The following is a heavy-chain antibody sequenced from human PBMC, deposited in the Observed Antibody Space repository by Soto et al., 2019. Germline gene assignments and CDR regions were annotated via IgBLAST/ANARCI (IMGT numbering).Heavy chain of an antibody. CDR1: GYTFTGYY. Sequence: ASVKVSCKASGYTFTGYYMHWVRQAPGQGLEWMGWINPNSGGTNYAQKFQGRVTMTRDTSISTAYMELSRLRSDDTAVYYCARGRGLRFLPQVTWGQGTLVTVSS. CDR2: INPNSGGT. CDR3: ARGRGLRFLPQVT. D-gene: IGHD3-3*01. V-gene: IGHV1-2*02. J-gene: IGHJ5*02.